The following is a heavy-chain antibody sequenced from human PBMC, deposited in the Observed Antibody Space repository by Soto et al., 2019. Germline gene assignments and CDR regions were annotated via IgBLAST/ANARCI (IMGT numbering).Heavy chain of an antibody. CDR3: ARLGGSYAVPHFDY. CDR2: IYYSGTTT. D-gene: IGHD1-26*01. Sequence: PSDTLSLTCTVSGGSINPYYWTWIRQPPGKGLEWMGYIYYSGTTTNYNPSLKSRVTSSVDTSKNQFSLKLSSVTAADTAVYYCARLGGSYAVPHFDYWGQGTLVTVSS. V-gene: IGHV4-59*08. J-gene: IGHJ4*02. CDR1: GGSINPYY.